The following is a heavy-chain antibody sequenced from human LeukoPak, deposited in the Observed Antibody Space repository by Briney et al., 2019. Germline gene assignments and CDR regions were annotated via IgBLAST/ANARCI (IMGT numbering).Heavy chain of an antibody. CDR3: AKHWSRGRDY. J-gene: IGHJ4*02. Sequence: PGGPLRLSCAASGGSGFTFSTYWMSWVRQAPGKGLEWVADIKQDGSEKYYVDSVKGRFTISRDNAQNSLYLQMNSLRAEDTAVYYCAKHWSRGRDYWGQGTLVTVSS. D-gene: IGHD3-16*01. V-gene: IGHV3-7*01. CDR1: GGSGFTFSTYW. CDR2: IKQDGSEK.